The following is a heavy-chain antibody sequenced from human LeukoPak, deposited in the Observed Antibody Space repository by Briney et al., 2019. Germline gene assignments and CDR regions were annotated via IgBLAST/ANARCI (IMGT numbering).Heavy chain of an antibody. CDR1: GYTFTSYA. CDR3: ARDGNGGSNDY. V-gene: IGHV1-3*01. J-gene: IGHJ4*02. Sequence: GASVKVSCKASGYTFTSYAMHWVRQAPGQRLEWMGWINAGNANTKYSQKFQGRVTITRDTSASTAYMELSSLRSEDTAVYYCARDGNGGSNDYWGQGTLVTVSS. CDR2: INAGNANT. D-gene: IGHD6-13*01.